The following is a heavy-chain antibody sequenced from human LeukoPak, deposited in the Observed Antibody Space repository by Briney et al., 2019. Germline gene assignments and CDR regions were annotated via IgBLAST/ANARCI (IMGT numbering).Heavy chain of an antibody. CDR3: TRMTAGHDY. CDR2: INHSGYT. D-gene: IGHD2-21*02. CDR1: GVSFNDYY. V-gene: IGHV4-34*01. Sequence: PSETLPLTCAVSGVSFNDYYWSWVRQTPGKGLEWIGEINHSGYTNDSPSLKSRVTLSIDTSRKQFSLNLRSVTVADTGIYYCTRMTAGHDYWGQGTLVTVSS. J-gene: IGHJ4*02.